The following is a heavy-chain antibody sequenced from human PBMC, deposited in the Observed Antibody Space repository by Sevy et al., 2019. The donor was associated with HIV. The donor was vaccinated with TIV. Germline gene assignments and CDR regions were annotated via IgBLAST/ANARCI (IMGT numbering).Heavy chain of an antibody. J-gene: IGHJ4*02. CDR1: GFTFSDHY. CDR2: IRNKADIYTT. D-gene: IGHD6-13*01. Sequence: GGSLRLSCAASGFTFSDHYMEWVRQAPGKGLEWVGRIRNKADIYTTEYAASVKGRFTISRDDSKNSLFLLMNSLKTADTAVYYCATHAGIAAAGRVFDYWGQGTLVTVSS. V-gene: IGHV3-72*01. CDR3: ATHAGIAAAGRVFDY.